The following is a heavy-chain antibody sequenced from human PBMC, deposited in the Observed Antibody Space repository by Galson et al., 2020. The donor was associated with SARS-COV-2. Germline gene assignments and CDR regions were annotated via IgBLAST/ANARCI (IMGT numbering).Heavy chain of an antibody. CDR2: IYYSGST. CDR3: AGYGSGSWFDY. Sequence: SQTLSLTCTVSGGSISSSSYYWGWIRQPPGKGLEWIGSIYYSGSTYYNPSLKSRVTISVDTSKNQFSLKLSSVTAADTAVYYCAGYGSGSWFDYWGQGTLVTVSS. J-gene: IGHJ4*02. D-gene: IGHD3-10*01. V-gene: IGHV4-39*01. CDR1: GGSISSSSYY.